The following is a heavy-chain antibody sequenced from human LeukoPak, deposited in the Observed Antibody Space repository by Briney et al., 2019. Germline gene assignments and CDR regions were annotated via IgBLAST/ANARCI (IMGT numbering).Heavy chain of an antibody. Sequence: GASVKVSCKTSGSTFTKYYMHWVRQAPGQGLEWMGWINPNNGGTNYTQKFQGRVTMTRDTSIDTVYMELSRLKSDDTAVYYCATSSGYLHTWGAFDYWGQGALVTVSS. CDR2: INPNNGGT. J-gene: IGHJ4*02. D-gene: IGHD3-16*01. CDR1: GSTFTKYY. V-gene: IGHV1-2*02. CDR3: ATSSGYLHTWGAFDY.